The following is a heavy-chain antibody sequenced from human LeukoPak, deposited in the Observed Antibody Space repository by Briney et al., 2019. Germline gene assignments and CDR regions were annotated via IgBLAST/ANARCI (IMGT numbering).Heavy chain of an antibody. V-gene: IGHV3-74*01. CDR2: INSDGSST. J-gene: IGHJ1*01. Sequence: PGGSLRLSCAASGFTFSSYWMHCVRQAPGKGLVWVSRINSDGSSTSYADSVKGRFTISRDNAKNTLYLQMNSLRAEDTAVYYCVIVYYSGGSCYSEYFHHWGQGTLVTVSS. D-gene: IGHD2-15*01. CDR3: VIVYYSGGSCYSEYFHH. CDR1: GFTFSSYW.